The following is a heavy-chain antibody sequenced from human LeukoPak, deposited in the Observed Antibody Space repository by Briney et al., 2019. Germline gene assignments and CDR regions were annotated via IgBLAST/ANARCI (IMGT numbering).Heavy chain of an antibody. Sequence: SETLSLTCTVSGGSITNLDYYWTWIQQPAGKSLEWIGRIYTSGGTNYNPSLKSRVTMSVDTSKNQFSLKLSSVTAADTAVYYCARGREDFQHWGQGTLVTVSS. V-gene: IGHV4-61*02. CDR3: ARGREDFQH. CDR1: GGSITNLDYY. J-gene: IGHJ1*01. CDR2: IYTSGGT.